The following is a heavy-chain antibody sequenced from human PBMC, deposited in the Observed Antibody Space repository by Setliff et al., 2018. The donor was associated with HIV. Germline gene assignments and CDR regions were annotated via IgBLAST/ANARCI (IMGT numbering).Heavy chain of an antibody. Sequence: ASVKVSCKVSGYTLTEVFMHWVRQAPKKGLEWMGYFDPQDGETVHAQKFQGRVTLTEDTSTDTAYMELSGLRSEDTAVYYCARDDHYYDSGSYYSDWYFDLWGRGTLVTVSS. CDR2: FDPQDGET. CDR3: ARDDHYYDSGSYYSDWYFDL. D-gene: IGHD3-10*01. CDR1: GYTLTEVF. V-gene: IGHV1-24*01. J-gene: IGHJ2*01.